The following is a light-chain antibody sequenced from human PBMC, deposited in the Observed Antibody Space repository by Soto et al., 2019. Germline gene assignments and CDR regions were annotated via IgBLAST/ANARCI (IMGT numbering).Light chain of an antibody. J-gene: IGKJ2*01. CDR3: QRYSSYSS. CDR1: QSISGW. Sequence: DIQMTQSPFTLSASVGDRVTITCRASQSISGWLAWYQQKPGRAPNLLISDASSLESGVPSRFSGSGSGTEFTLTMSGLQPDDFSTYYCQRYSSYSSFGQGTKLEIK. V-gene: IGKV1-5*01. CDR2: DAS.